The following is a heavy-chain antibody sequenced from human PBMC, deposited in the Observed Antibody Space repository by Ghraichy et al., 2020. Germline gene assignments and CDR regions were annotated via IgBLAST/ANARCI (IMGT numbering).Heavy chain of an antibody. Sequence: ASVKVSCKASGYTFTSYGISWVRQAPGQGLEWMGWISAYNGNTNYAQKLQGRVTMTTDTSTSTAYMELRSLRSDDPAVYYCARERYCSSTSCYFYYYYYGMDVWGQGTTVTVSS. CDR2: ISAYNGNT. J-gene: IGHJ6*02. D-gene: IGHD2-2*01. CDR1: GYTFTSYG. CDR3: ARERYCSSTSCYFYYYYYGMDV. V-gene: IGHV1-18*04.